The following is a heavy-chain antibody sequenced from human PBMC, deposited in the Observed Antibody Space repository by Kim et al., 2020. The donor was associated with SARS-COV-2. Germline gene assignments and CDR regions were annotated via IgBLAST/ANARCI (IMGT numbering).Heavy chain of an antibody. D-gene: IGHD3-22*01. CDR1: GFTFSSYA. J-gene: IGHJ6*02. Sequence: GGSLRLSCAASGFTFSSYAMHWVRQAPGKGLEWVAVISYDGSNKYYADSVKGRFTISRDNSKNTLYLQMNSLRAEDTAVYYCARDRSYDSSGYYYYYYGMDDWGQGTTVTVSS. V-gene: IGHV3-30*04. CDR3: ARDRSYDSSGYYYYYYGMDD. CDR2: ISYDGSNK.